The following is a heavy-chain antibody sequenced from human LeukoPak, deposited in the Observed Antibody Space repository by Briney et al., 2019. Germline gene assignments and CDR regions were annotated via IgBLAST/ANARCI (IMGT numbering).Heavy chain of an antibody. D-gene: IGHD3-10*01. CDR3: ASSLWFGEPN. J-gene: IGHJ3*01. CDR2: ISYDGSNK. CDR1: GFTFSSYA. Sequence: PGGSLRPSCAASGFTFSSYAMHWVRQAPGKGLEWVAVISYDGSNKYYADSVKGRFTISRDNSKNTLYLQMNSLRAEDTAVYYCASSLWFGEPNWGQGTMVTVSS. V-gene: IGHV3-30*04.